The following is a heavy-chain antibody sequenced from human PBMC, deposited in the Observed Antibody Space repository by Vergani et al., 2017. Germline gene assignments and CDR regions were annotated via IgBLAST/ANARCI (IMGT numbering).Heavy chain of an antibody. Sequence: EVQLVQSGAEVKKPGESLKISCKGSGYSFTSYWIGWVRQMPGKGLKWMGIIYPGDSDTRYSPSFQGQVTISADKSISTAYLQWSSLKASDTAMYYCARPTNYDSSGYYLGYWGQGTLVTVSS. CDR3: ARPTNYDSSGYYLGY. CDR2: IYPGDSDT. CDR1: GYSFTSYW. V-gene: IGHV5-51*01. D-gene: IGHD3-22*01. J-gene: IGHJ4*02.